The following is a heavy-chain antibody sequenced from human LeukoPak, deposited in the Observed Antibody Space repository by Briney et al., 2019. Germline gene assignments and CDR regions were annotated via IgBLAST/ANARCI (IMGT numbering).Heavy chain of an antibody. CDR1: GFTFSSYS. V-gene: IGHV3-21*01. J-gene: IGHJ4*02. CDR3: ARDTPMVSFDY. CDR2: ISSSSSYI. D-gene: IGHD5-18*01. Sequence: GGPLRLSCAASGFTFSSYSMNWVRQAPGKGLEWVSSISSSSSYIYYADSVKGRFTISRDNAKNSLYLQMNSLRAEDTAVYYCARDTPMVSFDYWGQGTLVTVSS.